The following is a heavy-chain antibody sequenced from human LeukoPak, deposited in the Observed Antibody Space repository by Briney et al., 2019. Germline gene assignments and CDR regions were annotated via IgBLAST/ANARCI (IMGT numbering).Heavy chain of an antibody. CDR1: GFTFSSYS. D-gene: IGHD5-24*01. J-gene: IGHJ4*02. V-gene: IGHV3-48*01. CDR2: ISSSGSTI. CDR3: ARALNGYDY. Sequence: GGSLRLSCTVSGFTFSSYSMNWVRQAPGKGLEWVSYISSSGSTIYYADSVKGRFTISRDNAKNSLYLQMNSLRAEDTAVYYCARALNGYDYWGQGTLVTVSS.